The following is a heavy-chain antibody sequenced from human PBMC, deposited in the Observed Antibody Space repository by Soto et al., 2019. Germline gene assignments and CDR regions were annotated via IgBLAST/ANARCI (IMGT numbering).Heavy chain of an antibody. V-gene: IGHV1-3*01. Sequence: ASVKVSCKASGYTFTSYAMHWVRQAPGQRLEWMGWINAGNGNTKYSQKFQGRVTITRDTSASTAYMELSSLRSEDTAVYYCARSGGPPYDFWSGYSVYCYYGMDVWGQGTTVTVSS. D-gene: IGHD3-3*01. J-gene: IGHJ6*02. CDR1: GYTFTSYA. CDR2: INAGNGNT. CDR3: ARSGGPPYDFWSGYSVYCYYGMDV.